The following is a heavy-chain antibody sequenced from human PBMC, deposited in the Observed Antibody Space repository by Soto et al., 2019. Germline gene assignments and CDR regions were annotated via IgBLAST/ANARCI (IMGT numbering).Heavy chain of an antibody. Sequence: PSETLSLTCAVCVRSFSGYYWSWIRQPTGKGLEWIGEINHSGSTNYNPSLKSRVTISVDTSKNQFSLKLSSVTAADTAVYYCARVAHCSGGSCYFDVDEYNEIYVWGQGTTVTVSS. CDR3: ARVAHCSGGSCYFDVDEYNEIYV. CDR2: INHSGST. CDR1: VRSFSGYY. V-gene: IGHV4-34*01. J-gene: IGHJ6*02. D-gene: IGHD2-15*01.